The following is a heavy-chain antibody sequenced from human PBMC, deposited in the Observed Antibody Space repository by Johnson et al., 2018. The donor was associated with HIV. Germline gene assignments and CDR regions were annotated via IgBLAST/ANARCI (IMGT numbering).Heavy chain of an antibody. CDR3: AKDLTTYSLYVDAFDI. D-gene: IGHD4-11*01. J-gene: IGHJ3*02. Sequence: QVQLVESGGGVDQPGRSLRLSCAASGFTFNSYAMHWVCQAPGKGLEWVAVISYDGSNQYYADSVKGRFTISRDNSKNTLYLQMNSLRAEDTAVYYCAKDLTTYSLYVDAFDIWGQGTMVTVSS. CDR2: ISYDGSNQ. CDR1: GFTFNSYA. V-gene: IGHV3-30-3*01.